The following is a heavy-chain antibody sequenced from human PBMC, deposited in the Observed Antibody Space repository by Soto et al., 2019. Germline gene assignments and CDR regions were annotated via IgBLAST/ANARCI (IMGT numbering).Heavy chain of an antibody. CDR1: GFSFRSDW. CDR3: SGGVGDAI. V-gene: IGHV3-7*04. D-gene: IGHD1-26*01. CDR2: TNQDGSEK. J-gene: IGHJ4*02. Sequence: EDQLVESGGGLVQPGGSLRLTCAVSGFSFRSDWMNWVRQAPGKGLEWVAHTNQDGSEKYYLDSVKGRFTIFRDNAKNSLSRQMNSLRAEVTAVYYCSGGVGDAIWGQGTLVTVSS.